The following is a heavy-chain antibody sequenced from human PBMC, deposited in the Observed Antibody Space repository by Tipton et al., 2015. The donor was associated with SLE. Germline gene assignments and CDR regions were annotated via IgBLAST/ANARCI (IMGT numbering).Heavy chain of an antibody. J-gene: IGHJ4*02. CDR1: GGSISNYY. V-gene: IGHV4-59*01. D-gene: IGHD1-1*01. CDR2: IYYSGST. Sequence: TLSLTYTVSGGSISNYYWSWIRQPPGKGLEWIGYIYYSGSTNYNPSPKSRVTISVDTPKNQFSLKLSSVTAADTAVYYCARTGIYYFDYWGQGTLVTVSS. CDR3: ARTGIYYFDY.